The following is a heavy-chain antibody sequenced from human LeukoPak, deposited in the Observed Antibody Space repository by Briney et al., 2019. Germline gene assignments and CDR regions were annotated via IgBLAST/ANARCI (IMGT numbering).Heavy chain of an antibody. V-gene: IGHV4-39*07. CDR1: GGSISSSSYY. D-gene: IGHD6-19*01. J-gene: IGHJ3*02. CDR2: TYYSGST. Sequence: PSETLSLTCTVSGGSISSSSYYWGWIRQPPGKGLEWIGSTYYSGSTYYNPSLKSRVTISVDTSKNQFSLKLSSVTAADTAVYYCARDQTVALYAFDIWGQGTMVTVSS. CDR3: ARDQTVALYAFDI.